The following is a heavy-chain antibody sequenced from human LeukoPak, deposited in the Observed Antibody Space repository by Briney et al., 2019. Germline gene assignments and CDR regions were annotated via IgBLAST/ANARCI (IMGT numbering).Heavy chain of an antibody. CDR1: RFTFSSYA. V-gene: IGHV3-23*01. D-gene: IGHD6-19*01. Sequence: GGSLRLSCAASRFTFSSYAMSWVRQAPGKGLEWVSTISDSGGSTYYADSVKGRFTISRDNSKDTLFLQMNSLRAEDAAVYYCAKLTGVAAPGFWGQGTLVTVSS. CDR3: AKLTGVAAPGF. CDR2: ISDSGGST. J-gene: IGHJ4*02.